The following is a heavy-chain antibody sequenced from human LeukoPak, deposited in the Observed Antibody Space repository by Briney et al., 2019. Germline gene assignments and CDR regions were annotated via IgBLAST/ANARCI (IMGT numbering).Heavy chain of an antibody. Sequence: SETASLTCTVSGGSINSHFWSWIRQPPGKGLEWIGYMYYSGSTRYNPSLQSRVTISVDTSENNFSLKLTSVTAADTAVYYCARLFDNDNSGYPDTFDVWGQGTVVIVSS. V-gene: IGHV4-59*11. J-gene: IGHJ3*01. CDR2: MYYSGST. D-gene: IGHD3-22*01. CDR1: GGSINSHF. CDR3: ARLFDNDNSGYPDTFDV.